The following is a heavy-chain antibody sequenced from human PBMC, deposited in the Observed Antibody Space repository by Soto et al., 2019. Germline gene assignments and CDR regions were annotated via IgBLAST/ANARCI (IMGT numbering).Heavy chain of an antibody. CDR3: AKARSGSYDLYDAFDI. V-gene: IGHV3-30*18. J-gene: IGHJ3*02. CDR1: GLHIINHE. Sequence: CAPGGLHIINHEMHWVRQAPDTGLDWVAIISYDGYNKFYGDSVRGRFTISRDNSKNTLYLQMNSLRAEDTAVYYCAKARSGSYDLYDAFDIWGQGTMVTVSS. CDR2: ISYDGYNK. D-gene: IGHD1-26*01.